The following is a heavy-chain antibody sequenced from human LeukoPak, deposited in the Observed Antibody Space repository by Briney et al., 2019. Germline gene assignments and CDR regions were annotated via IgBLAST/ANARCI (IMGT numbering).Heavy chain of an antibody. CDR1: GGSISSSSYY. J-gene: IGHJ4*02. CDR2: IYYSGST. Sequence: SETLSLTCTVSGGSISSSSYYWGWIRQPPGKGLEWIGSIYYSGSTYYNPSLKSRVTISVDTSKNQFSLKLSSVTAADTAVYYCARPGFRDWGQGTLVTVSS. D-gene: IGHD3-10*01. CDR3: ARPGFRD. V-gene: IGHV4-39*01.